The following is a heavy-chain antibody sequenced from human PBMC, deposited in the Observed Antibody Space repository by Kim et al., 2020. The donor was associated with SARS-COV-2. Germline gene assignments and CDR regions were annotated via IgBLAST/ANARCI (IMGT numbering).Heavy chain of an antibody. CDR3: ARLSPLRFLDY. D-gene: IGHD3-3*01. J-gene: IGHJ4*02. V-gene: IGHV4-39*01. Sequence: NPTLKSGVTISVDTSKNPFSLRLSSMTAADPAVYYCARLSPLRFLDYWGQGTLVTVSS.